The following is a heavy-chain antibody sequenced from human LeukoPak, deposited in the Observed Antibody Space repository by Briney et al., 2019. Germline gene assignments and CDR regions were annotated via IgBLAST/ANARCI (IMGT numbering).Heavy chain of an antibody. D-gene: IGHD4-23*01. V-gene: IGHV3-21*01. CDR3: ARAHNSYGGNSKGAFDI. CDR1: GFTFSSYS. CDR2: ISSSNNYI. Sequence: GGSLRLSCAASGFTFSSYSMNWVRQAPGKGLEWVSSISSSNNYIYYADSVKGRFTISRDNAKNSLYLQMNSLRAEDTAVYYCARAHNSYGGNSKGAFDIWGQGTLVTVSS. J-gene: IGHJ3*02.